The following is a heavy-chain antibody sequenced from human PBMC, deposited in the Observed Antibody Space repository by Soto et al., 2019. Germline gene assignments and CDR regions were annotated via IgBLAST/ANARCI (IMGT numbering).Heavy chain of an antibody. CDR3: ASAHVKYYYDSSGYDDY. CDR2: IYYSGST. CDR1: GGSVSSGSYY. D-gene: IGHD3-22*01. Sequence: SETLSLTCTVSGGSVSSGSYYWSWIRQPPGKGLEWIGYIYYSGSTNYNPSLKSRVTISVDTSKNQFSLKLSSVTAADTAVYYCASAHVKYYYDSSGYDDYWGQGTLVTVSS. J-gene: IGHJ4*02. V-gene: IGHV4-61*01.